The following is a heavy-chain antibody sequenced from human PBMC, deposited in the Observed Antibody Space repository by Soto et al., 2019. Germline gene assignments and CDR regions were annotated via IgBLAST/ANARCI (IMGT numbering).Heavy chain of an antibody. D-gene: IGHD5-12*01. CDR1: GFTFDDYA. Sequence: EVQLVESGGGLVQPGRSLRLSCAASGFTFDDYAMHWVRQAPGKGLEWVSGSSWNSGRIGYADSVKGRFTISRDNAKNSLYLQMNSLRAEDTDLYYCAKDIGYSGYEGAFDIWGQGTMVTVSS. V-gene: IGHV3-9*01. CDR2: SSWNSGRI. CDR3: AKDIGYSGYEGAFDI. J-gene: IGHJ3*02.